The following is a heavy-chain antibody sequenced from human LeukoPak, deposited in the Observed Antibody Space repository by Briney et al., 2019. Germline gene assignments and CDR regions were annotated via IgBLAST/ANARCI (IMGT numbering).Heavy chain of an antibody. CDR2: INHSGST. V-gene: IGHV4-34*01. J-gene: IGHJ4*02. Sequence: PSQTLSLTCAVYGGSFSGYYWSWIRQPPGKGLEWIGEINHSGSTNYNPSLKSRVTISVDTSKAQFSLKLSSVTAADTAVYYCARGVGGYWGQGTLVTVSS. CDR1: GGSFSGYY. CDR3: ARGVGGY.